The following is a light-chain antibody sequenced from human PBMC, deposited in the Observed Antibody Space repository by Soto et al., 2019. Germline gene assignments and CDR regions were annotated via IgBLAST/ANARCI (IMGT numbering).Light chain of an antibody. V-gene: IGKV1-39*01. Sequence: DIQMTQSPSSLSASVGDRVTITCRASQTVSTSLNWYQQKPGKAPNLLIYAASSLQSGVPSRFSGRGSGTDVTLVISSLQPEDFATYYCQQSYSTPVTFGQGTRLEIK. CDR1: QTVSTS. J-gene: IGKJ5*01. CDR3: QQSYSTPVT. CDR2: AAS.